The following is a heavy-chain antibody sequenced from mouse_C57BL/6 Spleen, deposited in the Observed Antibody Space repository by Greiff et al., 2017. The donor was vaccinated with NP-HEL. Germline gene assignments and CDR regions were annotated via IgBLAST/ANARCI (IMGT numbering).Heavy chain of an antibody. D-gene: IGHD1-1*01. V-gene: IGHV10-1*01. J-gene: IGHJ1*03. CDR1: GFSFNTYA. Sequence: EVMLVESGGGLVQPKGSLKLSCAASGFSFNTYAMNWVRQAPGKGLEWVARIRSKSNNYATYYADSVKDRFTISRDDSESMLYLQMNNLKTEDTAMYYCVRQRILRDWYFDVWGTGTTVTVSS. CDR2: IRSKSNNYAT. CDR3: VRQRILRDWYFDV.